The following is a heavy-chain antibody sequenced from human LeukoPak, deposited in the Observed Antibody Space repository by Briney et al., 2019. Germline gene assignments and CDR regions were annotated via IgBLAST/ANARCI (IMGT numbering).Heavy chain of an antibody. V-gene: IGHV1-3*01. CDR1: GYTFTSYA. Sequence: ASVKVSCKASGYTFTSYAMHWVRQAPGQGLEWMGWINAGNGNTKYSQKFQDRVTLTRDTSASTAYMELSSLRSEDTAVYYCAGRITGTSDHLPWGQGTLVTVSS. D-gene: IGHD1-7*01. CDR2: INAGNGNT. CDR3: AGRITGTSDHLP. J-gene: IGHJ5*02.